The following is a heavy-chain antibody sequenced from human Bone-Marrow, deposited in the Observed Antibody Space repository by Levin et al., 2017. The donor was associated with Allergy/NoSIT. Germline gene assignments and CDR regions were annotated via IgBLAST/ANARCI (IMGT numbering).Heavy chain of an antibody. Sequence: TTGGSLRLSCKASGGTFSSYSISWVRQAPGQGLEWMGGIIPVFGSTYYSQKFQGTVTITADESTSTAYMELSSLRSEDTAVYYCARPMVQGVIIIIDAFDVWGQGTVVTVSS. D-gene: IGHD3-10*01. CDR3: ARPMVQGVIIIIDAFDV. J-gene: IGHJ3*01. CDR1: GGTFSSYS. CDR2: IIPVFGST. V-gene: IGHV1-69*01.